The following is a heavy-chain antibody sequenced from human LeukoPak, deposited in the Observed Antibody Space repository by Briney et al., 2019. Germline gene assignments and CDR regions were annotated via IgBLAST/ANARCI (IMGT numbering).Heavy chain of an antibody. Sequence: ASVKVSYKASGYTFTSYAMHWVRQAPGQRVEWMGWINAGNGNTKYSQKFQGRVTITRDTSASTAYMELSSLRSEDTAVYYCARGPTPDIVVVPAAIFYDYWGQGTLVTVPS. J-gene: IGHJ4*02. D-gene: IGHD2-2*02. CDR3: ARGPTPDIVVVPAAIFYDY. CDR2: INAGNGNT. CDR1: GYTFTSYA. V-gene: IGHV1-3*01.